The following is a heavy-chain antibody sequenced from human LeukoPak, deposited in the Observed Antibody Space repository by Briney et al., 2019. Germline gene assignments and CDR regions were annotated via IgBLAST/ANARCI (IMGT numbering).Heavy chain of an antibody. CDR2: IYTSGST. Sequence: PSETLSLTCTVSGGSISSGSYYWSWIRQPAGKGLEWIGRIYTSGSTNYNPSLKSRVTISVDTSKNQFSLKLSSVTAADTAVYYCARHNRKSSGGSCPDYWGQGTLVTVSS. J-gene: IGHJ4*02. D-gene: IGHD2-15*01. CDR3: ARHNRKSSGGSCPDY. V-gene: IGHV4-61*02. CDR1: GGSISSGSYY.